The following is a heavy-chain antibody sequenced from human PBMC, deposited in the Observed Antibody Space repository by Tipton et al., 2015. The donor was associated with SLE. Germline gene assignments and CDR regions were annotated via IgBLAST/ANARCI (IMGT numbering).Heavy chain of an antibody. J-gene: IGHJ4*02. CDR3: ARGVLGGSYPY. V-gene: IGHV4-59*12. Sequence: TLSLTCTVSGGSMSTYYWSWVRQSPGKGLEWIGYISYSGITNSGSANYNPSLKSRVTIPVDTPKNQFSLKLSSVTAADTAVYYCARGVLGGSYPYWGQGTLVTVSS. CDR1: GGSMSTYY. D-gene: IGHD1-26*01. CDR2: ISYSGIT.